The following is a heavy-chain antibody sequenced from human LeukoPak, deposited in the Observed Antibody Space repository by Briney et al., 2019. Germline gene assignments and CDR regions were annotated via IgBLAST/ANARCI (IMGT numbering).Heavy chain of an antibody. Sequence: GGSLRLSCADSAFTFSSYAMSWVRQAPGKGLEWVSAISVSGGSAYYADSVKGRFTISRDNSKSTLYLQMNSLRAEDTAVYYCAKAPRVATSFPDYWGQGTLVTVSS. CDR2: ISVSGGSA. CDR1: AFTFSSYA. V-gene: IGHV3-23*01. CDR3: AKAPRVATSFPDY. D-gene: IGHD5-24*01. J-gene: IGHJ4*02.